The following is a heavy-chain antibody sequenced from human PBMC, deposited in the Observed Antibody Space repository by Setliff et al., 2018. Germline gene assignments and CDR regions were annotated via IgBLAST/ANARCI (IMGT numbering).Heavy chain of an antibody. J-gene: IGHJ2*01. CDR2: IKSDGSST. Sequence: HPGGSLSLSCAASGFTFSSYWMHWVRQAPGKGLVWVSRIKSDGSSTNYADSVKGRFTISRDNAKNTLYLQMNSLRAEDTAVYYCTRTGVLGATTSRFFDLWGRGTLVTVSS. D-gene: IGHD1-26*01. CDR3: TRTGVLGATTSRFFDL. V-gene: IGHV3-74*01. CDR1: GFTFSSYW.